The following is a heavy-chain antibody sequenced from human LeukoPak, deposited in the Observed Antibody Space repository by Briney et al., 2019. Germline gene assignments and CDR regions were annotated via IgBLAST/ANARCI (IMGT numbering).Heavy chain of an antibody. CDR2: IYPGDSDT. J-gene: IGHJ4*02. Sequence: PGASLQISCKGSGXSFNTYWIGWGRQMPGKGLEWMGIIYPGDSDTRYSPSFQGQITISADKSISTAYLQWSSLKASDTAMYYCARRLSGSGSYGDYWGQGTLVTVSS. V-gene: IGHV5-51*01. CDR3: ARRLSGSGSYGDY. CDR1: GXSFNTYW. D-gene: IGHD1-26*01.